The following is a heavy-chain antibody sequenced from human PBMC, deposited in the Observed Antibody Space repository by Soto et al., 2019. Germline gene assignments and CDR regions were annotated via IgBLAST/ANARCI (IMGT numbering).Heavy chain of an antibody. CDR2: IYYSGST. D-gene: IGHD6-19*01. Sequence: QVQLQESGPGLVKHSQTLSLTCTVSGGSVSGGVYYWNWIRQHPEKGLEWIGYIYYSGSTYYNPSLRSRVTISADTSKNQFSLKLSSVTVADTAVYYCARSSVAGAGYFQHWGQGTQVIVSS. V-gene: IGHV4-31*03. CDR1: GGSVSGGVYY. CDR3: ARSSVAGAGYFQH. J-gene: IGHJ1*01.